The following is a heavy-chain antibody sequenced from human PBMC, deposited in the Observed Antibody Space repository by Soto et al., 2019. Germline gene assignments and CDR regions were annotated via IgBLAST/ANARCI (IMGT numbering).Heavy chain of an antibody. Sequence: QVQLQQWGAGLLKPSETLSLTCVVYGGSLSGYYWSWIRQPPGKGLEWIGEIKDGGLTNYSPSLKSRATISVDRPKNQFSLKLHSVPAADTAVYYCARGQEGVVATHWDQGSLVTVSS. CDR2: IKDGGLT. CDR3: ARGQEGVVATH. CDR1: GGSLSGYY. V-gene: IGHV4-34*01. D-gene: IGHD5-12*01. J-gene: IGHJ4*02.